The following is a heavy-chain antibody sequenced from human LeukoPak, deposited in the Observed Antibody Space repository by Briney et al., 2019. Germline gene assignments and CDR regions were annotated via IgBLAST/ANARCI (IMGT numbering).Heavy chain of an antibody. Sequence: SETLSLTCTVSGGSVSSGSYYWSWIRQPPGKGLEWIGYIYYSGSTNYNPSLKSRVTISVDTSKNQFSLKLSSVTAADTAVYYCARTTPNWGIFDYWGQGTLITVSS. CDR1: GGSVSSGSYY. CDR2: IYYSGST. V-gene: IGHV4-61*01. J-gene: IGHJ4*02. CDR3: ARTTPNWGIFDY. D-gene: IGHD3-16*01.